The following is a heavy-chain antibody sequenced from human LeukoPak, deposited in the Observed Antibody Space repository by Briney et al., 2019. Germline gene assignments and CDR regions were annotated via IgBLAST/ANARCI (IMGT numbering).Heavy chain of an antibody. V-gene: IGHV3-23*01. D-gene: IGHD1-1*01. CDR2: FGGDGKT. CDR3: AKDLRAWSAMDV. Sequence: GGSLRLSCATSGFTFRGSAMCWVRQAPGKGLEWVSGFGGDGKTYYAESVKGRFTISRDDSKSMLYLQMNSLRDEDTALYYCAKDLRAWSAMDVWGQGTTVTVSS. J-gene: IGHJ6*02. CDR1: GFTFRGSA.